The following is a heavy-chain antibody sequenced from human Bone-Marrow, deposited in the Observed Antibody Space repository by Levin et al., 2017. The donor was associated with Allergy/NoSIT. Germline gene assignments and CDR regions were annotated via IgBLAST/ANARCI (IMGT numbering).Heavy chain of an antibody. J-gene: IGHJ6*02. D-gene: IGHD2-2*03. CDR3: ASAPGYSAGLDA. Sequence: PSETLSLTCTVSGGYISTYYWSWIRQTPGKGLEWIGYVYYGGNTNYNPSLKSRVTISVDTSKNQFSLRLSSVTAADTAKYYCASAPGYSAGLDAWGQGTTVTVSS. CDR1: GGYISTYY. V-gene: IGHV4-59*01. CDR2: VYYGGNT.